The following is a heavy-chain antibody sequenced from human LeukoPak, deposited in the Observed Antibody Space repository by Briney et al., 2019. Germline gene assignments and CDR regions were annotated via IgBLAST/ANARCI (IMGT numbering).Heavy chain of an antibody. Sequence: GESLKISCKGSGYKFTTYWIGWVRKMPGKGLEWMGIIYPGDSENSPSFQGHVTFSADKSISTAYLQWSSLKASDTAMYYCARYSSNHLDYWGQGTLVTVSS. D-gene: IGHD1-14*01. CDR2: IYPGDSE. CDR3: ARYSSNHLDY. J-gene: IGHJ4*02. CDR1: GYKFTTYW. V-gene: IGHV5-51*01.